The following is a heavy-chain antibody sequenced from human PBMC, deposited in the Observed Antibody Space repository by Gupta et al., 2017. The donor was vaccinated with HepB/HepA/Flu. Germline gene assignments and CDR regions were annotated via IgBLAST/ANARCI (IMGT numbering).Heavy chain of an antibody. CDR3: ARVPLAQYDFWSGYSDY. CDR1: GFDFNTFA. Sequence: ESGENLVQPGGSLRLSCEVSGFDFNTFAMHWVRQAPAKGLEWLSYISSSSQTTYYAGSVKGRFSISRDNGKNSLYLEMNSLREDDTAIYYCARVPLAQYDFWSGYSDYWGQGILVTVSS. V-gene: IGHV3-48*02. J-gene: IGHJ4*02. D-gene: IGHD3/OR15-3a*01. CDR2: ISSSSQTT.